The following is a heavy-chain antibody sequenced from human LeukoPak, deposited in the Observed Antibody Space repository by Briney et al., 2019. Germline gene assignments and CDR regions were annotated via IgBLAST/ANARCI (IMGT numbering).Heavy chain of an antibody. D-gene: IGHD3-10*01. V-gene: IGHV4-34*01. J-gene: IGHJ6*03. Sequence: SETLSLTCAAYGGSFSGYYWSWIRQPPGKGLEWIGEINHSGSTNYNPSLKSRVTISVDTSKNQFSLKLSSVTAADTAVYYCARGWVTMVRGVIITDYYYYMDVWGKGTTVTVSS. CDR1: GGSFSGYY. CDR3: ARGWVTMVRGVIITDYYYYMDV. CDR2: INHSGST.